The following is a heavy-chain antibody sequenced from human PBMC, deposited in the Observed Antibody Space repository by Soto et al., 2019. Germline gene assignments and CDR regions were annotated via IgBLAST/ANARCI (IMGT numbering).Heavy chain of an antibody. D-gene: IGHD5-18*01. CDR1: GGSISSGDYY. V-gene: IGHV4-30-4*01. Sequence: QVQLQESGPGLVKPSQTLSLTCTVSGGSISSGDYYWSWIRQPPGKGLEWIGYIYYSGSTFYNPALESRRTISVDASKNQFPLPGSAVTAADTAVYYCARAPVPWIQLYAGWGQGPLVTVSS. J-gene: IGHJ4*02. CDR2: IYYSGST. CDR3: ARAPVPWIQLYAG.